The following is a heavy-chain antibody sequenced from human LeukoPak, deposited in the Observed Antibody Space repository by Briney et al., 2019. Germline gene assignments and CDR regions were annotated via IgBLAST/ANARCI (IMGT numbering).Heavy chain of an antibody. V-gene: IGHV4-39*07. J-gene: IGHJ4*02. CDR2: IYYNANT. Sequence: SETLSLTCTVSGGSISSSIYYWGWIRQPPGKGLEWIGSIYYNANTCYNPSLKSRVTISVDTSKNQFSLKLSSVTAADTAVYYCARGDWVAVAGTIDYWGQGTLVTVSS. CDR1: GGSISSSIYY. D-gene: IGHD6-19*01. CDR3: ARGDWVAVAGTIDY.